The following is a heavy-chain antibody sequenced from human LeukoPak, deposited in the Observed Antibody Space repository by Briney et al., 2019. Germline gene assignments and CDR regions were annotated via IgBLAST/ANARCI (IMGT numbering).Heavy chain of an antibody. CDR1: GYTFTGYY. J-gene: IGHJ4*02. CDR2: INPNSGDT. D-gene: IGHD3-22*01. V-gene: IGHV1-2*02. CDR3: ARLADYDSSGYLSY. Sequence: ASVKVSCKASGYTFTGYYMHWVRQAPGQGLEWMGWINPNSGDTKYAQKFQGRVTMTRDTSTSTVYMEVSSLRSEDTAVYYCARLADYDSSGYLSYWGQGTLVTVSS.